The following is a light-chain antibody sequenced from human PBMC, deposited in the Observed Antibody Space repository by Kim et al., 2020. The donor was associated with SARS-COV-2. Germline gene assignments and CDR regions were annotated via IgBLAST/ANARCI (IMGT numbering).Light chain of an antibody. CDR2: GAS. V-gene: IGKV3-20*01. CDR1: QGISSSY. Sequence: LSPGERAPLSCRASQGISSSYLGWYQQKPGQAPRLLIYGASSRATGIPDRCSGSGSGTDFTLTISRLEPEDFAVYYCQHYGSAPYSFGQGTKLEI. J-gene: IGKJ2*03. CDR3: QHYGSAPYS.